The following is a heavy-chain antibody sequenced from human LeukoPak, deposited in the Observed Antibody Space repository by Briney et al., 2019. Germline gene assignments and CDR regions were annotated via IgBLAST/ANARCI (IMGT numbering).Heavy chain of an antibody. V-gene: IGHV1-69-2*01. CDR3: ATGRWLQPFDP. Sequence: ASVKVSCKVSGYTFTDYYMHWVQQAPGKGLEWMGLVDPEDGGTIYAEKFQGRVTITADTSTDTAYMELSSLRSEDTAVYYCATGRWLQPFDPWGQGTLVTVSS. CDR2: VDPEDGGT. CDR1: GYTFTDYY. D-gene: IGHD5-24*01. J-gene: IGHJ5*02.